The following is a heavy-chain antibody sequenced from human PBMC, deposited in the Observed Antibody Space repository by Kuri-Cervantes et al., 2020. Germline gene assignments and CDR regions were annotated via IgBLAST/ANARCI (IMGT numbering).Heavy chain of an antibody. CDR1: GGSISSSNW. CDR2: INHSGST. J-gene: IGHJ4*02. CDR3: ARGRPKSYYDSSGYLYDY. D-gene: IGHD3-22*01. V-gene: IGHV4-4*02. Sequence: GSLRLSCAVSGGSISSSNWWSWVRQPPGKGLEWIGEINHSGSTNYNPSLKSRVTISVDTSKNQFSLKLSSVTAADTAVYYCARGRPKSYYDSSGYLYDYWGQGTLVTVSS.